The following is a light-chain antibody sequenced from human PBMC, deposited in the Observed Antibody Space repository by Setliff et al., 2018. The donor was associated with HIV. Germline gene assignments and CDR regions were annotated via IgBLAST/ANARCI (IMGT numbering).Light chain of an antibody. V-gene: IGLV2-11*01. CDR3: CSYAGSYTYV. CDR2: DVS. J-gene: IGLJ1*01. Sequence: QSALTQPRSVSGSPGQSVTISCTGTSSDVGGYNYVSWYQQHPGKAPKLMIYDVSKRPSGVPDRFPGSKSGNTASLTISGLQAEDEADYYCCSYAGSYTYVFGTGTKATVL. CDR1: SSDVGGYNY.